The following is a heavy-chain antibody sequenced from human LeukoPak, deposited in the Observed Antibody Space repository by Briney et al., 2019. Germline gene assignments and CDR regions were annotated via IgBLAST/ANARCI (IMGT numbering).Heavy chain of an antibody. V-gene: IGHV3-23*01. J-gene: IGHJ4*02. CDR2: ISGSGVSP. CDR1: GFTFNNYA. CDR3: ANAMIVVPAALYYFDY. Sequence: GGSLRLSCAASGFTFNNYAMTWVRRAPGKGLEWVSAISGSGVSPYYADSVKGRFTISRDNSKNTLYLQMNSLRAEDTAVYYCANAMIVVPAALYYFDYWGQGTLVTVSS. D-gene: IGHD2-2*01.